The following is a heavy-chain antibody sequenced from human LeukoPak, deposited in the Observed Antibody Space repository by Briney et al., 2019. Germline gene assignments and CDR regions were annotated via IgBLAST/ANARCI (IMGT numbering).Heavy chain of an antibody. J-gene: IGHJ4*02. Sequence: GGSLRLSCAASGFTVSSNYMSWVRQAPGKGLEWVSVIYSGGSTYYADSVKGRFTISRDNSKNTLYLQMNSLRAADTAVYYCARTYDSSGYYYYFDYWGQGTLVTVSS. V-gene: IGHV3-66*01. CDR3: ARTYDSSGYYYYFDY. CDR2: IYSGGST. CDR1: GFTVSSNY. D-gene: IGHD3-22*01.